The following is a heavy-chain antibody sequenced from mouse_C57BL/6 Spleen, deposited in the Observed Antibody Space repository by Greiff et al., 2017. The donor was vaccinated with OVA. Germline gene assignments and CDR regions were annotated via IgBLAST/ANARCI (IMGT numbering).Heavy chain of an antibody. V-gene: IGHV1-64*01. D-gene: IGHD2-1*01. Sequence: QVRLQQPGAELVKPGASVKLSCKASGYTFTSYWMHWVKQRPGQGLEWIGMIHPNSGSTNYNAKFKSKATLTVDKSSSTAYMQLCSLTAEDAAVYYFARGDYGNYGGWFAYWGQGTLVTVSA. CDR2: IHPNSGST. CDR3: ARGDYGNYGGWFAY. CDR1: GYTFTSYW. J-gene: IGHJ3*01.